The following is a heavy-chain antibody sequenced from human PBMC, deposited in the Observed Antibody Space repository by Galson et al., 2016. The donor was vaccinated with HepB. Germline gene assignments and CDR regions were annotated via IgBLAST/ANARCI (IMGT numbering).Heavy chain of an antibody. CDR3: ARTGGNNDFDY. Sequence: SLRLSCAASGFTFSRHWVHWVRQAPGKGLVWVARINSDGSSISYADSVKGRFTISRDNAKNTLYLQMNSLRAEDTAIYSCARTGGNNDFDYWGQGTLVTVSS. V-gene: IGHV3-74*01. CDR1: GFTFSRHW. CDR2: INSDGSSI. D-gene: IGHD4-23*01. J-gene: IGHJ4*02.